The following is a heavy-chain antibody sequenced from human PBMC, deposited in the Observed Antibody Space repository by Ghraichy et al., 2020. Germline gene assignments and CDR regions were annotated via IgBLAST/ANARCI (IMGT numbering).Heavy chain of an antibody. V-gene: IGHV3-30*18. J-gene: IGHJ4*02. Sequence: GGSLRLSCAASGFTFSSYGMHWVRQAPGKGLEWVAVISYDGSNKYYADSVKGRFTISRDNSKNTLYLQMNSLRAEDTAVYYCAKGDSGYDPITLPLDYWGQGTLVTVSS. CDR2: ISYDGSNK. CDR3: AKGDSGYDPITLPLDY. CDR1: GFTFSSYG. D-gene: IGHD5-12*01.